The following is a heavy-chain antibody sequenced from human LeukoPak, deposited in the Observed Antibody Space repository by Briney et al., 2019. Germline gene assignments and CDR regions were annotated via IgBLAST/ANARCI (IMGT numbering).Heavy chain of an antibody. CDR3: ARDEAVAGDY. Sequence: SVKVSCKASGGTFSSYAISWVRQAPGQGLEWMGRIIPIFGTANYAQKFQGRVTITTDESTSTAYMELGSLRSEDTAVYYCARDEAVAGDYWGQGTLVTVSS. CDR2: IIPIFGTA. V-gene: IGHV1-69*05. J-gene: IGHJ4*02. CDR1: GGTFSSYA. D-gene: IGHD6-19*01.